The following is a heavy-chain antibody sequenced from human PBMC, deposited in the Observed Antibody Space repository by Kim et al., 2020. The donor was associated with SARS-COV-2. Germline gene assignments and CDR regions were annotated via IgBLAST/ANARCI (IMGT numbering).Heavy chain of an antibody. CDR3: ARVTITMVRGVIIRGGYGMDV. D-gene: IGHD3-10*01. CDR1: GGSFSGYY. V-gene: IGHV4-34*01. Sequence: SETLSLTCAVYGGSFSGYYWSWIRQPPGKGLEWIGEINHSGSTNYNPSLKSRVTISVDTSKNQFSLKLSSVTAADTAVYYCARVTITMVRGVIIRGGYGMDVWGQGTTVTVSS. CDR2: INHSGST. J-gene: IGHJ6*02.